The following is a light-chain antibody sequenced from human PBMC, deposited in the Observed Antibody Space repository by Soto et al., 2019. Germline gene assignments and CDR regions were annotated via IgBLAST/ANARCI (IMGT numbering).Light chain of an antibody. J-gene: IGLJ2*01. CDR1: SNDVGSYSS. V-gene: IGLV2-14*03. CDR3: ASYSITSPRVL. Sequence: QSALTQPASVSGSPGQSISISCTGTSNDVGSYSSVSWYQQSPGKAPQLILYEVSYRPSGISARFSGSRSGNTASLTILGLQSEDEGVYYCASYSITSPRVLFGGGTKLTVL. CDR2: EVS.